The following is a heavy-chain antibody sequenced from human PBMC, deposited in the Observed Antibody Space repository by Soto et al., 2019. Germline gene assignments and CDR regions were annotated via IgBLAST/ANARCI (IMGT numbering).Heavy chain of an antibody. CDR3: ARQIPYYYDCSGYYFDY. D-gene: IGHD3-22*01. Sequence: SGPTLVNPTQTLTLTCTFSGFSLSTSGVGVGWIRQPPGKGLEWIGEINHSGSTNYNPSLKSRVTISVDTSKNQFSLKLSSVTAADTAVYYCARQIPYYYDCSGYYFDYLGQGTLVTVSS. CDR1: GFSLSTSGVG. CDR2: INHSGST. J-gene: IGHJ4*02. V-gene: IGHV4-39*07.